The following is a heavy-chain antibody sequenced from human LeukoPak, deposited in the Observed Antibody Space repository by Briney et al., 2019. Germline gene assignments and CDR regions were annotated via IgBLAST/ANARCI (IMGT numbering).Heavy chain of an antibody. Sequence: PGRSLRLSCAASGFTFSSYGMNWVRQAPGKGLQWVSHITSSSTTIYYADSVEGRFTISRDNAKSSLFLQMNSLRDEDTAVYYCVTAAVAGTVHWGQGTLVTVSS. V-gene: IGHV3-48*02. CDR1: GFTFSSYG. CDR2: ITSSSTTI. CDR3: VTAAVAGTVH. J-gene: IGHJ4*02. D-gene: IGHD6-19*01.